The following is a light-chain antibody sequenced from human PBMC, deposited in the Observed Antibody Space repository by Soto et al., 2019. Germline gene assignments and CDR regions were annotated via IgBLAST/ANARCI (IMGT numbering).Light chain of an antibody. Sequence: QLVLTQAPSASGTPGQRVTISCSGSSSNIGSNTVDWYQQLPGTAPKLLIYSDNQRPSGVPDRFSGSKSGTSASLAISGLQSEDEADYYCAAWDDSLKGVVFGGGTKLTVL. CDR1: SSNIGSNT. J-gene: IGLJ2*01. CDR3: AAWDDSLKGVV. CDR2: SDN. V-gene: IGLV1-44*01.